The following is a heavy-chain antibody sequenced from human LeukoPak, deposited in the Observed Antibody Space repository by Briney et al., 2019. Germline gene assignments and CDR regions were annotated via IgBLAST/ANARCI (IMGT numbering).Heavy chain of an antibody. J-gene: IGHJ4*02. D-gene: IGHD5-18*01. CDR1: RFTFSSYA. Sequence: GGSLRLSCAASRFTFSSYAMIWVRQAPGKGLEWVSTISGSGDRTYYADSVKGRFTISRDNSKNTLYLQMNSLRAEDTAVYYCAKDRSSKGYSYGGLIFDYWGQGTLVTVSS. CDR2: ISGSGDRT. V-gene: IGHV3-23*01. CDR3: AKDRSSKGYSYGGLIFDY.